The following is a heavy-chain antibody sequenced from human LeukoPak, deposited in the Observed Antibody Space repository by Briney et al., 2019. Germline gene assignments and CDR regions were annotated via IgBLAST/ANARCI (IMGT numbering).Heavy chain of an antibody. CDR1: GGSISSSSYC. Sequence: SETLSLTCTVSGGSISSSSYCWGWIRQPPGKGLEWIGSIYYSGSTYYNPSLKSRVTISVDTSKNQFSLKLSSVTAADTAVYYCARDHEIGGSYDYWGQGTLVTVSS. J-gene: IGHJ4*02. CDR3: ARDHEIGGSYDY. CDR2: IYYSGST. V-gene: IGHV4-39*07. D-gene: IGHD1-26*01.